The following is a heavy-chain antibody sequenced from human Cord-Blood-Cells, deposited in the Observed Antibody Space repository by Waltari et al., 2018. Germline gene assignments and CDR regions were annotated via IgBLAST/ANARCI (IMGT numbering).Heavy chain of an antibody. CDR2: IRYDGSNK. CDR1: GFTFSSYG. CDR3: AKGSFSFFDY. Sequence: QVQLVESGGGVVQPGGSLRLSCAASGFTFSSYGMHWVRQAPGKWLEWVAFIRYDGSNKYYADSVKGRFTISRDNSKNTLYLQMNSLRAEDTAVYYCAKGSFSFFDYWGQGTLVTVSS. J-gene: IGHJ4*02. V-gene: IGHV3-30*02.